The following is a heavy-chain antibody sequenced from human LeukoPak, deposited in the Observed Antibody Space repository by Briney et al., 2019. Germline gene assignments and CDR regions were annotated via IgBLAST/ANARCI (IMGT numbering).Heavy chain of an antibody. D-gene: IGHD3-10*01. CDR3: AATSGGLRFLDY. V-gene: IGHV3-11*01. CDR1: GFTFSDYY. CDR2: ISGGGRTI. Sequence: GGSLRLSCAASGFTFSDYYMSWIRQAPGKGLEWISYISGGGRTIYYADSVRGRFTMSRDNAKNSLYLEMNRLSAEDTAVYYCAATSGGLRFLDYWGQGTLVTVSS. J-gene: IGHJ4*02.